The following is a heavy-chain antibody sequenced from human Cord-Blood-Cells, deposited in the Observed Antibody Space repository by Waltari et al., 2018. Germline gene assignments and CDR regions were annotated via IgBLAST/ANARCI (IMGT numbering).Heavy chain of an antibody. CDR3: TTETRRWTTKYY. V-gene: IGHV3-15*01. Sequence: EVQLVESGGGLVKPGGSLRLSCAASGFTFSNAWMSWVRQAPGRGLEWVGRIKSKTDGGTTDYAAPVKGRFTISRDDSKNTLYLQMNSLKTEDTAVYYCTTETRRWTTKYYWGQGTLVTVSS. J-gene: IGHJ4*02. D-gene: IGHD4-17*01. CDR1: GFTFSNAW. CDR2: IKSKTDGGTT.